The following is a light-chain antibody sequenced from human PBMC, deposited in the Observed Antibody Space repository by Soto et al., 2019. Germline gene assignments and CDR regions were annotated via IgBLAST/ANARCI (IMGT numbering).Light chain of an antibody. V-gene: IGKV1-13*02. CDR2: DAS. Sequence: IQLTQSPSSLSASVGDRVTITCRASQGISTAVAWYQQKPGKAPELLLYDASSLESGVPSRFSGSGSGTDFTLTITSLQPEDSAHYYCQQFHCKPLTFGGGTTVQI. CDR1: QGISTA. J-gene: IGKJ4*01. CDR3: QQFHCKPLT.